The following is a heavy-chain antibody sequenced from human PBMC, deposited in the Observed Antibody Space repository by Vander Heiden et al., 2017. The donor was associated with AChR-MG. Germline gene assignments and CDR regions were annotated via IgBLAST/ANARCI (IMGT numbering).Heavy chain of an antibody. CDR1: GYTLTELS. V-gene: IGHV1-24*01. Sequence: QVQLIQSGAEVKKPGAPVKVSCKVSGYTLTELSMHWVRQAPGKGLEWMGGFDPEDGETMYAQKFQGRVTMTADTSTDTAYMDLSSLTSEDTAVYYCATGVAKLIDYWGQGTLVTVSS. CDR3: ATGVAKLIDY. D-gene: IGHD2-21*01. J-gene: IGHJ4*02. CDR2: FDPEDGET.